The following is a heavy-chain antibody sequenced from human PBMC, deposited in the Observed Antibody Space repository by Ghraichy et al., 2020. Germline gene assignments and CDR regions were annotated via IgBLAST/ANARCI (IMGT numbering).Heavy chain of an antibody. Sequence: SETLSLTCTVSGGSISSYYWSWIRQPPGKGLEWIGYIYYSGSTNYNPSLKSRVTISVDTSKNQFSLKLSSVTAADTAVYYCARTLPGIAVAGYWYFDLWGRRTLVTVSS. J-gene: IGHJ2*01. D-gene: IGHD6-19*01. CDR2: IYYSGST. CDR1: GGSISSYY. V-gene: IGHV4-59*01. CDR3: ARTLPGIAVAGYWYFDL.